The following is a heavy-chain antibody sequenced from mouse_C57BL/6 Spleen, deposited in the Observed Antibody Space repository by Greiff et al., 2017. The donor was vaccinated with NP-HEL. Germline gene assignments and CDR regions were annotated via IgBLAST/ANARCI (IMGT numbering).Heavy chain of an antibody. V-gene: IGHV1-80*01. D-gene: IGHD1-1*01. J-gene: IGHJ1*03. Sequence: VQLQQSGAELVKPGASVKISCKASGYAFSSYWMNWVKQRPGKGLEWIGQIYPGDGDTNYNGKFKGKATLTADKSSSPAYMQLSSLTSEDAAVYLCARADYGRSYPRYWYFDVWGTGTTVTVSS. CDR2: IYPGDGDT. CDR3: ARADYGRSYPRYWYFDV. CDR1: GYAFSSYW.